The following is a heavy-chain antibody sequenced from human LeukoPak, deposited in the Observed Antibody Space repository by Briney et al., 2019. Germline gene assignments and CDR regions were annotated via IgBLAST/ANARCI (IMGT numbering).Heavy chain of an antibody. J-gene: IGHJ4*02. CDR2: IYSSGIT. D-gene: IGHD2-15*01. V-gene: IGHV4-59*08. Sequence: SSETLSLTCTVSGDSIRGYYWSWIRQPPGKGLEWMGYIYSSGITYYNPSLKSRVTISVDTSKNQFSLKLSSVTAADTAVYYCARLSGDCSGSTCYDYWGQGALVTVSS. CDR3: ARLSGDCSGSTCYDY. CDR1: GDSIRGYY.